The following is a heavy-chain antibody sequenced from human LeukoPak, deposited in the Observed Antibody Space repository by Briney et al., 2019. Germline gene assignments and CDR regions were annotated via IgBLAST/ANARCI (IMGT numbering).Heavy chain of an antibody. CDR2: IRSKAYGGTT. V-gene: IGHV3-49*03. CDR3: TTVLRFLEWLLDPYYYYYMDV. Sequence: GWSLRLSCTASGFTFGDYAMSWFRQAPGKGLEWVGFIRSKAYGGTTEYAASVKGRFTISRDDSKSIAYLQMNSLKTEDTAVYYCTTVLRFLEWLLDPYYYYYMDVWGKGITVTVSS. CDR1: GFTFGDYA. J-gene: IGHJ6*03. D-gene: IGHD3-3*01.